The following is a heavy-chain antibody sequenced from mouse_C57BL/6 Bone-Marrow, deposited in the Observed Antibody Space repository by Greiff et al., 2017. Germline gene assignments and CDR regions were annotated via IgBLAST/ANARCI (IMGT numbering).Heavy chain of an antibody. CDR1: GFSLTSYG. Sequence: VQLQQSGPGLVQPSQSLSITCTVSGFSLTSYGVHWVRQSPGKGLEWLGVIWSGGSTDYNAAFISRLSISKDNSKSQVFFKMNSLQADDTARYYCARNGNNSLAWFAYWGQGTLVTVSA. J-gene: IGHJ3*01. CDR2: IWSGGST. D-gene: IGHD4-1*01. V-gene: IGHV2-2*01. CDR3: ARNGNNSLAWFAY.